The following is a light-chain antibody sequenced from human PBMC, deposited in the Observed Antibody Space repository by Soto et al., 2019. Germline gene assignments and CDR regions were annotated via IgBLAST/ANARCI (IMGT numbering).Light chain of an antibody. J-gene: IGKJ5*01. CDR1: QGISSF. V-gene: IGKV1-9*01. CDR3: QQVYDYPSN. Sequence: DIQLTQSPSFLSASVGDRVTITCRASQGISSFLAWYQQKPGKAPKPLIYGASSLESGVPLRFSGSGSGTEFTLTISSLQPEDYATYYCQQVYDYPSNFCQGTRL. CDR2: GAS.